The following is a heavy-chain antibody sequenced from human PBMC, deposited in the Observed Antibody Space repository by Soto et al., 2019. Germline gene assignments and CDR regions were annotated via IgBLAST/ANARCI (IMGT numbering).Heavy chain of an antibody. CDR1: GYTFTSYD. CDR2: MNPNSGNT. V-gene: IGHV1-8*01. CDR3: ARDYSSGYGMDV. Sequence: AAVKVSCKASGYTFTSYDINWVRQATGQGLEWMGWMNPNSGNTDYAQKFQGRVTMTRNTSISTAYMELSSLRSEDTAVYYCARDYSSGYGMDVWGQGTTVTVSS. J-gene: IGHJ6*02. D-gene: IGHD6-19*01.